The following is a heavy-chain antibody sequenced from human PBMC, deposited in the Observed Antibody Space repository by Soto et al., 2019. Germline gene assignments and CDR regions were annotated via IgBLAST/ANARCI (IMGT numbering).Heavy chain of an antibody. CDR3: AKDGVATIWSGWFDP. CDR1: GFTFSSYA. V-gene: IGHV3-23*01. D-gene: IGHD5-12*01. Sequence: EVPLLESGGGLVQPGGSLRLSCAASGFTFSSYAMSWVRQAPGKGLEWVSAISGSGGSTYYADSVKGRFTISRDNSKNTLYLQMNSLRAEDTAVYYCAKDGVATIWSGWFDPWGQGTLVTVSS. J-gene: IGHJ5*02. CDR2: ISGSGGST.